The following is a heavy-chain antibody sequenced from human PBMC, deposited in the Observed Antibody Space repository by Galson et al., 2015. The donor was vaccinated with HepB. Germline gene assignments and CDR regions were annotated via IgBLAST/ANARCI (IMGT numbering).Heavy chain of an antibody. V-gene: IGHV1-18*01. D-gene: IGHD3-3*01. Sequence: SVKVSCKASGYTFTSYGISWVRQAPGQGLEWMGWISAYNGNTNYAQKLQGRVTMTTDTSTSTAYMELRSLRSDDTAVYYCAKADGFWSGYGAAGTSRWFDTWGQGTPVIV. CDR3: AKADGFWSGYGAAGTSRWFDT. J-gene: IGHJ5*02. CDR2: ISAYNGNT. CDR1: GYTFTSYG.